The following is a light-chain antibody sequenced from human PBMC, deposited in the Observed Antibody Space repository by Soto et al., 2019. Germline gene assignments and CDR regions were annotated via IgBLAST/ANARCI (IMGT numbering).Light chain of an antibody. CDR1: QSVSNNF. CDR2: AAS. V-gene: IGKV3-20*01. CDR3: QQYDSSPNT. Sequence: EIVLTQSPGTLSLTPGERATISCRDSQSVSNNFLAWYQQKGGQSPRLLIYAASSGATGIPGRFSGSGSGTDFTHTISRLEPGDSSVYYCQQYDSSPNTFGQGTKLEIK. J-gene: IGKJ2*01.